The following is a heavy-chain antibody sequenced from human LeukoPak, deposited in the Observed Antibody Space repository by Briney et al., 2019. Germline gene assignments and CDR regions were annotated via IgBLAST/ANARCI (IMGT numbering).Heavy chain of an antibody. CDR1: GYTFTSYG. V-gene: IGHV1-18*01. CDR2: ICAYNGNT. CDR3: VAVSGSYYYFDY. J-gene: IGHJ4*02. Sequence: ASVKVSCKASGYTFTSYGISWVRQAPGQGLEWMGWICAYNGNTNYAQKLQGRVTMTTDTSTSTAYMELRSPRSDDTAVYYCVAVSGSYYYFDYWGQGTLVTVSS. D-gene: IGHD1-26*01.